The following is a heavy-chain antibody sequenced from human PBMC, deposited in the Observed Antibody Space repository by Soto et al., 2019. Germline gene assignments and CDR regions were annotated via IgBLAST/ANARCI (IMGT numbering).Heavy chain of an antibody. Sequence: EVQVLESGGDLVQPGGSLRLTCAVSGFTFTTSSINWVRQAPGKGLEWVSSISGNGYTTYYADSVTGRFTISTDNSKSTVFLQMNSLRVEDTALYYCAKGVEQPTADAFETWGQGTMVTVSS. V-gene: IGHV3-23*01. J-gene: IGHJ3*02. CDR1: GFTFTTSS. CDR3: AKGVEQPTADAFET. CDR2: ISGNGYTT. D-gene: IGHD1-1*01.